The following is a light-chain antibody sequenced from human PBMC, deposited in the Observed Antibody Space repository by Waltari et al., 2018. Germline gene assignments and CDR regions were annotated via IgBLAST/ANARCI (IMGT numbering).Light chain of an antibody. J-gene: IGLJ2*01. CDR2: DVS. CDR3: SSYTSSSTSVV. V-gene: IGLV2-14*01. Sequence: QSALTQPASVSGSPGQSITLSCTGTSSDVGGYNYVPWYQQHPGKAPKLMIYDVSKRPSGVSNRFSGSKSGNTASLTISGLQAEDEADYYCSSYTSSSTSVVFGGGTKLTVL. CDR1: SSDVGGYNY.